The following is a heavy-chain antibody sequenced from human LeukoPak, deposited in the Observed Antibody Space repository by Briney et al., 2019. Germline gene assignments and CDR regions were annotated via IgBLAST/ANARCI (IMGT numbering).Heavy chain of an antibody. CDR1: GFTFSSYS. CDR3: ARDGYVIAAAGTVYYYYMDV. CDR2: ISSSSSTI. J-gene: IGHJ6*03. V-gene: IGHV3-48*01. D-gene: IGHD6-13*01. Sequence: GGSLRLSCAASGFTFSSYSMNWVRQAPGKGLEWVSYISSSSSTIYYADSVKGRFTISRDNSKNTLYLQMNSLRAEDTAVYYCARDGYVIAAAGTVYYYYMDVWGKGTTVTVSS.